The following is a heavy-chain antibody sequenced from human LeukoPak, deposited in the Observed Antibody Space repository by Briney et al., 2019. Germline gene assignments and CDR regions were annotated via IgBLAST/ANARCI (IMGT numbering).Heavy chain of an antibody. V-gene: IGHV1-3*03. CDR3: ARDSPLYCSGGSCYFSGFDY. CDR2: INAGNGNT. Sequence: ASVKVSCKASGYTFTSYAMHWVRQAPGQRLEWMGWINAGNGNTKYSQEFQGRVTITRDTSASTAYMELSSLRSEDMAVYYCARDSPLYCSGGSCYFSGFDYWGQGTLVTVSS. D-gene: IGHD2-15*01. CDR1: GYTFTSYA. J-gene: IGHJ4*02.